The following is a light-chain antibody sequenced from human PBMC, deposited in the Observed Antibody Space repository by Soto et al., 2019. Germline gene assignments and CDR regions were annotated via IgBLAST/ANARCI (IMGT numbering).Light chain of an antibody. CDR1: QSVSSN. V-gene: IGKV3-15*01. Sequence: EIIVTQSPATLSVSPGERATLSCRASQSVSSNLAWYQQKPGQAPRLLIYGASTRATDIPARFSGSGSGTDCTLTISSLQSEDFAVYYCQQYNNWPPPITFGQGTRLEIK. J-gene: IGKJ5*01. CDR3: QQYNNWPPPIT. CDR2: GAS.